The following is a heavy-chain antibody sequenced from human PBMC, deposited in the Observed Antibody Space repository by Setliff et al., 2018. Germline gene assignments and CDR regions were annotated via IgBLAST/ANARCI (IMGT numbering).Heavy chain of an antibody. V-gene: IGHV1-8*03. J-gene: IGHJ6*03. CDR1: GYTFTGYD. D-gene: IGHD3-3*01. CDR3: ARGGGQIHYDFWSGYFSDPQPNYYYYYMDA. CDR2: MNPNSGNT. Sequence: ASVKVSCKASGYTFTGYDINWVRQATGQGLEWMGWMNPNSGNTGYAQKFQGRVTITRNTSISTAYMELSSLRSEDTAVYYCARGGGQIHYDFWSGYFSDPQPNYYYYYMDAWGKGTTVTVSS.